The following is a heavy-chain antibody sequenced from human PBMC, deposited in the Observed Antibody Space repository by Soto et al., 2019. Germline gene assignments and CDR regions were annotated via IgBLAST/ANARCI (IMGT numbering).Heavy chain of an antibody. CDR2: IFWNDEK. V-gene: IGHV2-26*01. CDR1: GFSLSNARMG. D-gene: IGHD6-13*01. Sequence: SGPTLVNPTETLTLTCTVSGFSLSNARMGVSWIRQPPGKALEWLAHIFWNDEKSYRKGLKSRLTISKDTSTSQVVLIMTNIHVVDTATFYCARTIAEAGPYYYYFGMAVGGQGTTVTVSS. J-gene: IGHJ6*02. CDR3: ARTIAEAGPYYYYFGMAV.